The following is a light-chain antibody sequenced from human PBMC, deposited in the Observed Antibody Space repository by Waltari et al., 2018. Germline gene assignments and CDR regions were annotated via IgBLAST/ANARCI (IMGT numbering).Light chain of an antibody. CDR1: SSDVGSYNH. CDR2: EDT. CDR3: CSYAGSSIWV. Sequence: SALISPASVSGSPGPWSTISCTGTSSDVGSYNHVSWYQQHPGKAPKLMIYEDTKRPSGVSNRFAGSKSGNTASLTSSGLQAEDEADYYCCSYAGSSIWVFGGGTELTVL. J-gene: IGLJ3*02. V-gene: IGLV2-23*01.